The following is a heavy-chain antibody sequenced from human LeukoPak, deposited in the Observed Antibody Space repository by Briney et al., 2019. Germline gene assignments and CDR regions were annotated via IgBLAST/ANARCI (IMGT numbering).Heavy chain of an antibody. V-gene: IGHV1-24*01. CDR1: GYTLTELS. CDR3: ATWRYDSSGYFPSFDY. D-gene: IGHD3-22*01. J-gene: IGHJ4*02. Sequence: GASVKVSCKVSGYTLTELSMHWVRQAPGKGLEWIGGFDPEDGETIYAQKFQGRVTMTEDTSTDTAYMELSSLRSEDTAVYYCATWRYDSSGYFPSFDYWGQGTLVTVSS. CDR2: FDPEDGET.